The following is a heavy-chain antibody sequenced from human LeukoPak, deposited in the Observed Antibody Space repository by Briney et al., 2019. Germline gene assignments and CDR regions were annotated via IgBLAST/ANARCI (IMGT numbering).Heavy chain of an antibody. CDR2: ISNNGGYT. V-gene: IGHV3-23*01. CDR3: AKNPIGAYYFDY. CDR1: GFTFSSSA. J-gene: IGHJ4*02. Sequence: GGSLRLSCAASGFTFSSSAMSWVRQAPGKGLEWVSAISNNGGYTYYADSVQGRFTISRDNSKSTLCLQMNSLRAEDTAVYYCAKNPIGAYYFDYWGQGTLVTVSS. D-gene: IGHD4-17*01.